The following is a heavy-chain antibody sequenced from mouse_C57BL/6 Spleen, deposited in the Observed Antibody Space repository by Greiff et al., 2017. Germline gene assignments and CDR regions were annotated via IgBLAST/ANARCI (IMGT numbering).Heavy chain of an antibody. V-gene: IGHV5-17*01. J-gene: IGHJ4*01. CDR2: ISSGSSTI. CDR1: GFTFSDYG. D-gene: IGHD4-1*01. Sequence: EVKVEESGGGLVKPGGSLKLSCAASGFTFSDYGMHWVRQAPEKGLEWVAYISSGSSTIYYADTVKGRFTISRDNAKNTLFLQMTSLRSEDTAMYYCARMGRRGPYAMDYWGQGTSVTVSS. CDR3: ARMGRRGPYAMDY.